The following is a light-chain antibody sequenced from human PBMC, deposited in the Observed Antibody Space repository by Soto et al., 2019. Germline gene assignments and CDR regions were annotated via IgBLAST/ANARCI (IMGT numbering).Light chain of an antibody. J-gene: IGKJ4*01. Sequence: EVVMTQSPATLSVSPGERATLSCRASQSVSSNSAWYRQKPGQLPRLLIYGASTRATGIPARFSGSGSGTEFTLTISSLQSEDFTVYYCQQYNDWPLTFGGGTKVDIK. CDR1: QSVSSN. CDR2: GAS. CDR3: QQYNDWPLT. V-gene: IGKV3-15*01.